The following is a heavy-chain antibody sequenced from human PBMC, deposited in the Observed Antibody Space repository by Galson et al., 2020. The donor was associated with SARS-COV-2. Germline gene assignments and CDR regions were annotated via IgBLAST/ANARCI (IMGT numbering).Heavy chain of an antibody. CDR3: AKDVYDFWGAPDYDY. CDR2: ISWNSGDI. CDR1: GFAFDDYA. J-gene: IGHJ4*02. Sequence: SLRLSCAASGFAFDDYAMHWVRQTPGKGLEWVSGISWNSGDIGYADSVKGRFTISRDNARNSLYLQMNSLRAEDTAFYYCAKDVYDFWGAPDYDYWGQGTLVTVSS. D-gene: IGHD3-3*01. V-gene: IGHV3-9*01.